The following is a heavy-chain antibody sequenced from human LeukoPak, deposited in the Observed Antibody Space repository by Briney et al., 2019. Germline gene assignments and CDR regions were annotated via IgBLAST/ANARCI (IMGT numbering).Heavy chain of an antibody. D-gene: IGHD5-24*01. CDR3: AKDRRDGYNYFDY. J-gene: IGHJ4*02. V-gene: IGHV3-30*18. Sequence: GRSLRLSCAASGFTFSSYGMHWVRQAPGKELEWVAVISYDGSNKYYADSVKGRFTISRDNSKNTLYLQMNSLRAEDTAVYYCAKDRRDGYNYFDYWGQGTLVTVSS. CDR1: GFTFSSYG. CDR2: ISYDGSNK.